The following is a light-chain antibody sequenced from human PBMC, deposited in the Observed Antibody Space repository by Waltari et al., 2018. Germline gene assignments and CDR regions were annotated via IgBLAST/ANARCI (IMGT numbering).Light chain of an antibody. CDR2: KAS. CDR3: QHFSTYST. J-gene: IGKJ1*01. Sequence: DIQMTQSPSTLSESVGDTVTITCRASQTMSNWLAWYQQKPGKAPKVLIYKASNLKSGVPSRFSGSVSWTEFTLTISSLQPDDFATYYCQHFSTYSTFGQGTKVEIK. V-gene: IGKV1-5*03. CDR1: QTMSNW.